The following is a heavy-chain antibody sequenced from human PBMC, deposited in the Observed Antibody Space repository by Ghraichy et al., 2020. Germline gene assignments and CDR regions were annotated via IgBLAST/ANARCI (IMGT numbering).Heavy chain of an antibody. D-gene: IGHD1-1*01. J-gene: IGHJ3*02. CDR3: ARHQLLEYDAFDI. CDR1: GGSISSYY. V-gene: IGHV4-59*08. CDR2: IYYRGST. Sequence: SCIVSGGSISSYYWSWIRQPPGKGLEWIGYIYYRGSTNYNPSLKSRVNISLDTSKNQFSVRLSSVTDADTAVYYCARHQLLEYDAFDIWGQGTMVTVPS.